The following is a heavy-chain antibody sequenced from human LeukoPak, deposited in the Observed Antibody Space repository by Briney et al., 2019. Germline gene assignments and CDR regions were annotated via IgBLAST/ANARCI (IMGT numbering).Heavy chain of an antibody. Sequence: GGSLRLSCAASGFTFTSYSMNWVRQAPGKGLEWGSYISSSSFTTYYGEYVKGRFTISRDNAKNSQYLQMNSLRAEDTAVFYCARDIAVATGYYYHYGMDVWGQGTTVTVSS. CDR2: ISSSSFTT. D-gene: IGHD6-19*01. J-gene: IGHJ6*02. V-gene: IGHV3-48*01. CDR1: GFTFTSYS. CDR3: ARDIAVATGYYYHYGMDV.